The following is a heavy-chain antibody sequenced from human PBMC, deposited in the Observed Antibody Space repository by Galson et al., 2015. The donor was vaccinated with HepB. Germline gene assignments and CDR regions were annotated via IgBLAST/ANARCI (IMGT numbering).Heavy chain of an antibody. CDR3: ARDRIVVVPAATASPFDP. D-gene: IGHD2-2*01. Sequence: SVKVSCKASGYTFTGYYMHWVRQAPGQGLEWMGWINPNSGGTNYAQKFQGRVTMTRDTSISTAYMELSRLRSDDTAVYYCARDRIVVVPAATASPFDPWGQGTLVTVSS. V-gene: IGHV1-2*02. CDR2: INPNSGGT. J-gene: IGHJ5*02. CDR1: GYTFTGYY.